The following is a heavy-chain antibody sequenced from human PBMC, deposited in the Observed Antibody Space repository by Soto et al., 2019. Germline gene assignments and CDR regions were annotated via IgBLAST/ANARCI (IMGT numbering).Heavy chain of an antibody. CDR3: ARGPHPYYFDY. CDR1: GGSISSGDYY. Sequence: SETLSLTCTVSGGSISSGDYYWSWIRQPPGKGLEWIGYIYYSGSTYYNPSLKSRVTISVDTSKNQFSLKLSSVTAADTAVYYCARGPHPYYFDYWGQGTLVTVSS. V-gene: IGHV4-30-4*01. J-gene: IGHJ4*02. CDR2: IYYSGST.